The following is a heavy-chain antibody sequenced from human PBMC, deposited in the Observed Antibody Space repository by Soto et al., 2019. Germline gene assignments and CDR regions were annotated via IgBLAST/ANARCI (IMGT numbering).Heavy chain of an antibody. CDR1: GFTFSNYG. Sequence: GWSLRLSCAASGFTFSNYGMSWVRQAPGKGLEWVSFISGSGGSTHYADSVKGRFTISRDNSKNTLYLQMSSLRAEDTAVYYCAKRIPASSSSSYYFDYWGQGTPVTVSS. CDR3: AKRIPASSSSSYYFDY. CDR2: ISGSGGST. V-gene: IGHV3-23*01. D-gene: IGHD6-6*01. J-gene: IGHJ4*02.